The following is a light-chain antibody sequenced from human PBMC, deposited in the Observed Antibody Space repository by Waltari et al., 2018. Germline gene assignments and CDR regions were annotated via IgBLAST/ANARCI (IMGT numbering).Light chain of an antibody. CDR1: ITDVGIYNH. V-gene: IGLV2-11*01. CDR3: CSYAGRYTFV. CDR2: EVT. J-gene: IGLJ1*01. Sequence: QSALTQPRSVSGSPGPSVTISVTATITDVGIYNHAPWYHQHPGKAPKPTIYEVTKPPSGVPDRLSGSKSGNTASLTISGLQAEDEADYYCCSYAGRYTFVFGTGTKVTVL.